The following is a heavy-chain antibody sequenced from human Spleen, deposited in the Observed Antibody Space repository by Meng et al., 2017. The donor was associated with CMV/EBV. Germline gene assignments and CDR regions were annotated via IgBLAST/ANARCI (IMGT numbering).Heavy chain of an antibody. D-gene: IGHD5-18*01. V-gene: IGHV3-53*01. CDR2: IYNDGGT. J-gene: IGHJ4*02. CDR3: AKTGGYSTAVWYFDY. Sequence: GESLKISCAASGFIVSSKYMSWVRQAPGKGLEWVSVIYNDGGTYYADSVKGRFAISRDNSKNTLYLQMNSLRADDTAVYYCAKTGGYSTAVWYFDYWGQGTLVTVSS. CDR1: GFIVSSKY.